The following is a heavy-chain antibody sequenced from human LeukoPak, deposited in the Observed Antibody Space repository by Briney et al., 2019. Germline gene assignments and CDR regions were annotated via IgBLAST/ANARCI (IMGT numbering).Heavy chain of an antibody. CDR2: IKQDGSEK. J-gene: IGHJ4*02. D-gene: IGHD5-12*01. CDR3: ARNENSGWGYFDY. Sequence: GGSLRLSCVASGFTLSSYWMSWVRQAPGKGLEWVANIKQDGSEKYYVDSVKGRFTISRDNAKNSLYLQMNSLRAEDTAVYYCARNENSGWGYFDYWGQGTLVTVSS. V-gene: IGHV3-7*03. CDR1: GFTLSSYW.